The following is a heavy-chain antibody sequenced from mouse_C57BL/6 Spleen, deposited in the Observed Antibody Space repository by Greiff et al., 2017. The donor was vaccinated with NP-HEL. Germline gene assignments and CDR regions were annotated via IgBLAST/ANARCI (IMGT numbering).Heavy chain of an antibody. CDR2: ISSGGDYI. CDR3: TRDRYYYGSSYGWYFDV. D-gene: IGHD1-1*01. CDR1: GFTFSSYA. Sequence: VQLKESGEGLVKPGGSLKLSCAASGFTFSSYAMSWVRQTPEKRLEWVAYISSGGDYIYYADTVKGRFTISRDNARNTLYLQMSSLKSEDTAMYYCTRDRYYYGSSYGWYFDVWGTGTTVTVSS. V-gene: IGHV5-9-1*02. J-gene: IGHJ1*03.